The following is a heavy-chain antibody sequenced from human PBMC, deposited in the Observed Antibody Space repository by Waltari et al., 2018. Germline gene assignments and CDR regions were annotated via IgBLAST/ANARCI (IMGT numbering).Heavy chain of an antibody. CDR3: ARHDYYDSSGYYAFDY. D-gene: IGHD3-22*01. CDR2: INAGNGNT. J-gene: IGHJ4*02. CDR1: GYTFTSYA. V-gene: IGHV1-3*01. Sequence: QVQLVQSGAEVKKPGASVKVSCKASGYTFTSYAMHWVRQAPGQRLEWMGWINAGNGNTKYSQKFQGRVTITRDTSASTAYMELSSLRSEDTAVYYCARHDYYDSSGYYAFDYWGQGTLVTVSS.